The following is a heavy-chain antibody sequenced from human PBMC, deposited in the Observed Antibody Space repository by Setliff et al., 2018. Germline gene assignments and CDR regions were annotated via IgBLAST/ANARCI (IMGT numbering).Heavy chain of an antibody. Sequence: GGSLSLSCAASGFTFSNYRMHWVRQAPGKGLEWVAVIWHDGGNKYHADSVKGRFIISRDNSKNTLYLQMNSLRPEDTAVYYCARTCSGSGCYAGLESWGQGTPVTVSS. CDR2: IWHDGGNK. CDR3: ARTCSGSGCYAGLES. D-gene: IGHD2-15*01. J-gene: IGHJ4*02. V-gene: IGHV3-33*08. CDR1: GFTFSNYR.